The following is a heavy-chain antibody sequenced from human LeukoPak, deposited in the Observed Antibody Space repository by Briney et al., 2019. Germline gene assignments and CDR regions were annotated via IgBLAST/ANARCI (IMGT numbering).Heavy chain of an antibody. D-gene: IGHD3-10*02. V-gene: IGHV1-46*01. Sequence: GAPVKVSCKASGYTFTSYYMHWVRQAPGQGLEWMGIINPSGGSTSYAQKFQGRVTMTRDTSTSTVYMELSSLRSEDTAVYYCAREYMFGELPNPFDYWGQGTLVTVSS. CDR1: GYTFTSYY. J-gene: IGHJ4*02. CDR3: AREYMFGELPNPFDY. CDR2: INPSGGST.